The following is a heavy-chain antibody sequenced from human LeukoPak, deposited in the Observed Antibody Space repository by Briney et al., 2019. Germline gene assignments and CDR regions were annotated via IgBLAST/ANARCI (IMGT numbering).Heavy chain of an antibody. J-gene: IGHJ5*02. CDR1: GGSISSYY. CDR2: IYYSGNT. CDR3: ARDRGYCSGGSCYRWFDP. V-gene: IGHV4-59*01. Sequence: SETLSLTCTVSGGSISSYYWSWIRQPPGKGLEWIGYIYYSGNTNYNPSLKSRVTISVDTSKNQFSLKLSSVTAADTAVYYCARDRGYCSGGSCYRWFDPWGQGTLVTVSS. D-gene: IGHD2-15*01.